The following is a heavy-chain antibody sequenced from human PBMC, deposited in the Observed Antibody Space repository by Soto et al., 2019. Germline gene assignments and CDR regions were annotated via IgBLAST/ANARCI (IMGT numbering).Heavy chain of an antibody. Sequence: GGSLRLSCEASGFTFSSYAMTWVRQAPGKGQEWVSGISGGGGSAFYADSVQSRLTISRDNSRNTLYLQMNTPRAEDTAVYYCVQPYQELGNFCYCMYVWGQGTTVTVSS. J-gene: IGHJ6*02. V-gene: IGHV3-23*01. D-gene: IGHD2-2*01. CDR1: GFTFSSYA. CDR2: ISGGGGSA. CDR3: VQPYQELGNFCYCMYV.